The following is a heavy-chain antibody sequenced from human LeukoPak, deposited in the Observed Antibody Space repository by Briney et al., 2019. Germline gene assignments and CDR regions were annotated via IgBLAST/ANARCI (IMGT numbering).Heavy chain of an antibody. V-gene: IGHV3-11*05. Sequence: GGSLRLSCEASGFRFSDYHMTWIRQTPGRGLEWVSYISNGGDSTSYADSLEGRFTISRDNAKNSLYLRMNSLRAEDTAMYYCVRATEGGAMDVWGQGTTVTVSS. CDR3: VRATEGGAMDV. CDR1: GFRFSDYH. D-gene: IGHD2-21*02. J-gene: IGHJ6*02. CDR2: ISNGGDST.